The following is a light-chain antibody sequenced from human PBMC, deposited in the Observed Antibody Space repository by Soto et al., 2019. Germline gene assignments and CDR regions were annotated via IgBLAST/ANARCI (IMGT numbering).Light chain of an antibody. J-gene: IGLJ3*02. V-gene: IGLV2-14*01. CDR2: EVS. CDR3: SSYTISSTRV. Sequence: QSVLTQPASVSGSPGQSITISCTGTSSDVGGYNYVSWYQQHPGKAPKLMIYEVSNRPSGVSNRFSGSKSGNTASLTISGIHAEDEADYYCSSYTISSTRVFGGGTKLTVL. CDR1: SSDVGGYNY.